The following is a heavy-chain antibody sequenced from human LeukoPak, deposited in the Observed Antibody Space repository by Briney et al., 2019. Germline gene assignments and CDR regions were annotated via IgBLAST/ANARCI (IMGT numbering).Heavy chain of an antibody. CDR1: GFTFSTYG. CDR2: ISYDGSNQ. V-gene: IGHV3-30*18. CDR3: AKDPRYCSSTRCFGA. D-gene: IGHD2-2*01. Sequence: GGSLRHSCVASGFTFSTYGMHWVRQAPGKGLEWVAFISYDGSNQHYADSVKGRFIISRDNSKNTLYLQINSLRVEDTAVYYCAKDPRYCSSTRCFGAWGQGTLVTVSS. J-gene: IGHJ5*02.